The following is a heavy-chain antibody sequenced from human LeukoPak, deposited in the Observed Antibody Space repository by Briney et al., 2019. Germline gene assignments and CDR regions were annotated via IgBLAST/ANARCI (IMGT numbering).Heavy chain of an antibody. CDR3: ARSEAAYMRYFDWYLDY. J-gene: IGHJ4*02. V-gene: IGHV7-4-1*02. CDR2: INTNTGNP. CDR1: GYTFTSYA. Sequence: ASVKVSCKASGYTFTSYAMNWVRQAPGQGLEWMGWINTNTGNPTYAQGFTGRFVFSLDTSVSTAYLQISSLKAEDTAVYYCARSEAAYMRYFDWYLDYWGQGTLVTVSS. D-gene: IGHD3-9*01.